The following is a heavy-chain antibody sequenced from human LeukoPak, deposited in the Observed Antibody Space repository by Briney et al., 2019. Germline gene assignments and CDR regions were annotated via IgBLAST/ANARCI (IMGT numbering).Heavy chain of an antibody. CDR2: IYNSGST. Sequence: SQTLSLTCTVSGASISSGSYSWSWIRQPAGKGLEWIGRIYNSGSTNYNPSLKSRVTISVDTSKNQFSLKLSSVTAADTAVYYCASSGDSWFGELSGWFDPWGQGTLVTVSS. D-gene: IGHD3-10*01. J-gene: IGHJ5*02. V-gene: IGHV4-61*02. CDR1: GASISSGSYS. CDR3: ASSGDSWFGELSGWFDP.